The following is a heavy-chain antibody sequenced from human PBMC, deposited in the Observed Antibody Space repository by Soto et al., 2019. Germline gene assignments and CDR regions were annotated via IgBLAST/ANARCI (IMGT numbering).Heavy chain of an antibody. J-gene: IGHJ5*02. CDR1: GGSFSGYY. CDR3: ARDADHDYGDYATEFDWFDP. CDR2: INHSGST. Sequence: SETLSLTCAVYGGSFSGYYWSWIRQPPGKGLEWIGEINHSGSTNYNPSLKSRVTISVDTSKNQFSLKLSSVTAADTAVYYCARDADHDYGDYATEFDWFDPWGQGTLVTVSS. V-gene: IGHV4-34*01. D-gene: IGHD4-17*01.